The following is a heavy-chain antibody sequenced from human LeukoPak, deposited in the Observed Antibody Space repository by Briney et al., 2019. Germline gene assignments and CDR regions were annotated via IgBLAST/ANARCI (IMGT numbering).Heavy chain of an antibody. D-gene: IGHD3-10*01. CDR3: ASSWFGELLYHFKYYFDY. CDR1: GYTFTSYG. V-gene: IGHV1-69*13. CDR2: IIPIFGTA. J-gene: IGHJ4*02. Sequence: ASVKVSCKASGYTFTSYGISWVRQAPGQGLEWMGGIIPIFGTANYAQKFQGRVTITADESTSTAYMELSSLRSEDTAVYYCASSWFGELLYHFKYYFDYWGQGTLVTVSS.